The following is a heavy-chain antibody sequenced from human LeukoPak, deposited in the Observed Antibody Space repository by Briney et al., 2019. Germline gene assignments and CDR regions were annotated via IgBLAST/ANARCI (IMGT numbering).Heavy chain of an antibody. D-gene: IGHD6-19*01. CDR1: GGSISSYY. V-gene: IGHV4-59*01. J-gene: IGHJ6*03. Sequence: SETLSLTCTVSGGSISSYYWSWIRQPPGKGLEGIGYIDYSGSTNYNPSLKSRVTISVDTSKNRFSLKLSSVTAADTAVYYCARVGTGVAAIYYYYYMDVWGKGTTVTVSS. CDR3: ARVGTGVAAIYYYYYMDV. CDR2: IDYSGST.